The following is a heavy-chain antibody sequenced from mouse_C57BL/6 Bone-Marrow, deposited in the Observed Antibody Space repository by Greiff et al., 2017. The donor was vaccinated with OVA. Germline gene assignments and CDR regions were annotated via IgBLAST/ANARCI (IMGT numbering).Heavy chain of an antibody. D-gene: IGHD2-5*01. Sequence: VQLQQSGAELVRPGASVTLSCKASGYTFTDYEMHWVKQTPVHGLEWIGAIDPETGGTAYNQKFKGKAILTAAKSSSTAYMELRSLTSEDSAVYYGTGVYSNYYAMDYWGQGTSVTVSA. V-gene: IGHV1-15*01. J-gene: IGHJ4*01. CDR1: GYTFTDYE. CDR2: IDPETGGT. CDR3: TGVYSNYYAMDY.